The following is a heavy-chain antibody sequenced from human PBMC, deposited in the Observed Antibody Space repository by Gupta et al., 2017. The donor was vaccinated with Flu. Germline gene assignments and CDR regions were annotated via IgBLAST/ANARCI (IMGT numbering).Heavy chain of an antibody. CDR1: GLSFENYG. CDR3: ARELIFAPPTGYAMDV. V-gene: IGHV3-33*01. D-gene: IGHD3-3*01. Sequence: QVQLVESGGGVVQPGRSLRLSCAASGLSFENYGLHWVRQSPGKGLEWVAVIWNDGRNRYNEESVRGRFTISRDNSKNTLYLQMNSLRVDDTAVYFCARELIFAPPTGYAMDVWGQGTAVTVS. J-gene: IGHJ6*02. CDR2: IWNDGRNR.